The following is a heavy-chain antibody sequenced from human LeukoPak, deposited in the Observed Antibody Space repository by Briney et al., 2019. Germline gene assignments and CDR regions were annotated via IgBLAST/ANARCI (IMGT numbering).Heavy chain of an antibody. CDR2: ISTDSGDA. CDR3: AGLGSTVKGRIDP. CDR1: EYHFTGYH. Sequence: GASVKVSCKASEYHFTGYHVHWVRQAPGQGLEWMGRISTDSGDADIAQKFQGRVTMTRDTSISTAYMELSRLTSDDSAVYYCAGLGSTVKGRIDPWGQGTSVTVSS. D-gene: IGHD5/OR15-5a*01. V-gene: IGHV1-2*02. J-gene: IGHJ5*02.